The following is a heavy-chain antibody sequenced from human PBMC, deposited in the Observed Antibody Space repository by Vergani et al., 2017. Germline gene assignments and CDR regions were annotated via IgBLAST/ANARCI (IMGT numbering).Heavy chain of an antibody. J-gene: IGHJ3*01. CDR3: AGDTFYFDSENYDDVFVG. D-gene: IGHD3-10*01. CDR1: GGSITNNF. Sequence: QVQLQESGPGLVQPSETLSLTCTVSGGSITNNFWSWIRRPPGKGLEWIGYIHHSGATNSKSSLRSRVSISIDTSKSSFSLRLSSVTTADTAMYYCAGDTFYFDSENYDDVFVGWWQETMVIVAS. CDR2: IHHSGAT. V-gene: IGHV4-59*01.